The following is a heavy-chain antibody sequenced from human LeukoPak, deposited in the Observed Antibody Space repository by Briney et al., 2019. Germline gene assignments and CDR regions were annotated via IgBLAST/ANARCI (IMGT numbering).Heavy chain of an antibody. J-gene: IGHJ6*03. Sequence: GGSLRLSCAASGFTFSTFAMIWVRQPPGKGLEWVSSIFPSGGEIHYADSVRGRFTISRDNSKSTLSLQMNSLRAEDTAIYYCASGSIVGADGDYYYYYMDVWGKGTTVTISS. CDR3: ASGSIVGADGDYYYYYMDV. D-gene: IGHD1-26*01. V-gene: IGHV3-23*01. CDR2: IFPSGGEI. CDR1: GFTFSTFA.